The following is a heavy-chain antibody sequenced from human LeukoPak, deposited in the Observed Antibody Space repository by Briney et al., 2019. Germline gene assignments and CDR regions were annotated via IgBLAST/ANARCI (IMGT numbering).Heavy chain of an antibody. CDR3: ARENLEYGDYAIDY. J-gene: IGHJ4*02. CDR1: GFIFSKYD. D-gene: IGHD4-17*01. V-gene: IGHV3-13*01. Sequence: GGSLRLSCAASGFIFSKYDMHWVRQVTGKGLEWVSGIDREGVTYYSGSVKGRFTSSRENAKNSLDLQMNTLRAGDTGVYYCARENLEYGDYAIDYWGQGILVIVSS. CDR2: IDREGVT.